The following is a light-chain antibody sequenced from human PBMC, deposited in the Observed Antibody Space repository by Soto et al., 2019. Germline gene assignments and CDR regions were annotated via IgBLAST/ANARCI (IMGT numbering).Light chain of an antibody. CDR2: GVS. J-gene: IGLJ1*01. CDR1: SSDVGGYNY. V-gene: IGLV2-14*01. CDR3: SSYTSSSTRFYV. Sequence: QSVLTQPASVSGSPGQSITISCTGTSSDVGGYNYVSWYQQHPGKAPKLMIYGVSNRPSGVSNRFSGSKSGNTASLTISGLQAEGEADYYCSSYTSSSTRFYVFGTGTKVTVL.